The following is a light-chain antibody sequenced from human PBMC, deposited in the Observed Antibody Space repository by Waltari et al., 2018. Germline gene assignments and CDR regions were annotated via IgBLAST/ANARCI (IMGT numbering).Light chain of an antibody. CDR1: SSDVGGYNY. V-gene: IGLV2-14*01. Sequence: QSALTQPASMSGSPGQSITISCTGTSSDVGGYNYVSWYQQHPGKAPKLMIYEVSNRPSGVSNRFSGSKSGNTASLTISGLQAEDEADYYCSSYSSSSTPRVFGGGTKLTVL. CDR3: SSYSSSSTPRV. J-gene: IGLJ3*02. CDR2: EVS.